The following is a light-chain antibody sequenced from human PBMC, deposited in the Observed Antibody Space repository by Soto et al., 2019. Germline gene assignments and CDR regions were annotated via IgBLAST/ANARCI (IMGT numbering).Light chain of an antibody. CDR2: DAS. CDR3: QQRSNWRIT. V-gene: IGKV3-11*01. CDR1: QSVSSY. J-gene: IGKJ5*01. Sequence: EFVLTQSPATLSLSPGERATLSCRASQSVSSYLAWYQQKPGQAPRLLIYDASNRATGIPARFSGSGSGTDFTLTISSLEPEDFAVYYCQQRSNWRITSGQGTRPEIK.